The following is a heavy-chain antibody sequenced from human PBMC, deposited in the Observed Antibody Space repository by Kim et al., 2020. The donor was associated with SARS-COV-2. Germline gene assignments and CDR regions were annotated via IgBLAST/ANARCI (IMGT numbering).Heavy chain of an antibody. CDR2: INAGNGNT. D-gene: IGHD1-26*01. V-gene: IGHV1-3*01. Sequence: ASVKVSCKASGYTFTSYAMHWVRQAPGQRLEWMGWINAGNGNTKYSQKFQGRVTITRDTSARTAYMELSSLRSEDTAVYYCAREGATTPYYYYGMDVWGQGTTVTVSS. CDR1: GYTFTSYA. J-gene: IGHJ6*02. CDR3: AREGATTPYYYYGMDV.